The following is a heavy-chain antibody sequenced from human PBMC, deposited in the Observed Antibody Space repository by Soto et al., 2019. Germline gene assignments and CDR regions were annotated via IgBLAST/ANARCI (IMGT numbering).Heavy chain of an antibody. CDR1: GFTFSSYW. CDR3: ARTSRVLEYGMDV. CDR2: IKQDGSEK. V-gene: IGHV3-7*01. Sequence: PGGSLRLSCAASGFTFSSYWMSWVRQAPGKGLEWVANIKQDGSEKYYVDSVKGRFTISRDNAKNSLYLQMNSLRAEDTAVYYCARTSRVLEYGMDVWGQGTTVTVSS. J-gene: IGHJ6*02. D-gene: IGHD3-3*01.